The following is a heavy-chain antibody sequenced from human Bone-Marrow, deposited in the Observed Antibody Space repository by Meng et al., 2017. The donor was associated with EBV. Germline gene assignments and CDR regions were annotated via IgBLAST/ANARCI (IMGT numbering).Heavy chain of an antibody. J-gene: IGHJ4*02. Sequence: HLPLHESGPGLVKPSETLSLTCTVSGGSISSSSYYWGWIRQPPGKGLEWIGSIYYSGSTYYNPSLKSRVTISVDTSKNQFSLKLSSVTAADTAVYYCARVVAAIDYWGQGTLVTVSS. V-gene: IGHV4-39*07. CDR2: IYYSGST. D-gene: IGHD2-15*01. CDR1: GGSISSSSYY. CDR3: ARVVAAIDY.